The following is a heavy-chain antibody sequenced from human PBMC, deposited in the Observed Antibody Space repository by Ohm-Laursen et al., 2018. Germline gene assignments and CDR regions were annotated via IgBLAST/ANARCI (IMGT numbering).Heavy chain of an antibody. J-gene: IGHJ4*02. CDR3: AKVPARQAVASHFDY. CDR1: GFTFSTYA. CDR2: ISGSGGST. Sequence: SLRLSCTASGFTFSTYAMTWVRQAPGKGLEWVSGISGSGGSTYYADSVKGRFTISRDNSKNTVYLQMNSLRVKDTAIYYCAKVPARQAVASHFDYWGQGTLVTVSS. D-gene: IGHD6-13*01. V-gene: IGHV3-23*01.